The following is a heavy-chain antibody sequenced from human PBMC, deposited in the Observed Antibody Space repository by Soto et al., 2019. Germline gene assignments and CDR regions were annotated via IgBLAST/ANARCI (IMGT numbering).Heavy chain of an antibody. CDR2: ISSSGSTI. V-gene: IGHV3-11*01. D-gene: IGHD3-3*01. J-gene: IGHJ4*02. CDR3: ASTSANFWSGYSNGFVY. CDR1: GFTFNDYY. Sequence: GGSLRLSCAASGFTFNDYYMSWIRQAPGKGLEWVSYISSSGSTIYYAESVKGRFTISRDNAKNSLYLQMNSQRAEDTAVYYCASTSANFWSGYSNGFVYWGQGTLVTVSS.